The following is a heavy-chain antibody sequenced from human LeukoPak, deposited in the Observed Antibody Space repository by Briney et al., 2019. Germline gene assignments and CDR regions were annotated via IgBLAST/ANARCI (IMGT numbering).Heavy chain of an antibody. V-gene: IGHV3-7*01. CDR3: ARAVSCYDSRGTHDAFDI. Sequence: GGSLRLSCAASGFTFCSYWMSWVRQAPGKGLEWVANITQDGSEKYYVDSVKGRFTISRDNAKNSLYLQMNSLRAEDKAVYYCARAVSCYDSRGTHDAFDIWGQGTMVTVSS. CDR1: GFTFCSYW. D-gene: IGHD3-22*01. J-gene: IGHJ3*02. CDR2: ITQDGSEK.